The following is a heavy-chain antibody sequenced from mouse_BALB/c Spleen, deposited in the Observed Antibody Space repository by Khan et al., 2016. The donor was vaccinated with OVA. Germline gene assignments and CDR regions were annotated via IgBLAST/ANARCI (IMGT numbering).Heavy chain of an antibody. V-gene: IGHV5-17*02. CDR3: ATSYFDGYYLDY. Sequence: EVQLVESGGGLVQPGGSRKLSCAASGFTFSSYGMHWVRQAPEKGLEWVAYISGDSSTIYYADTVKGRFTISRDNPKNTLFLQMTSLMSEDTARYYCATSYFDGYYLDYWGPGTTLTVSS. CDR2: ISGDSSTI. D-gene: IGHD1-1*01. J-gene: IGHJ2*01. CDR1: GFTFSSYG.